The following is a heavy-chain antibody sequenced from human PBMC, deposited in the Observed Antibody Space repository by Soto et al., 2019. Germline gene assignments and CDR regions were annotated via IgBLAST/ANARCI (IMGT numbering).Heavy chain of an antibody. D-gene: IGHD2-15*01. CDR1: GFSLSTSGVG. V-gene: IGHV2-5*02. CDR3: AHTLARSDIVVVVAATSFDY. J-gene: IGHJ4*02. Sequence: SGPTLVKPTQTLTLTCTFSGFSLSTSGVGVGWIRQPPGKALEWLALIYWDDDKRYSPSLKSRLTITKDTSKNQVVLTMTNMDPVDTATYYCAHTLARSDIVVVVAATSFDYWGQGTLVTVSS. CDR2: IYWDDDK.